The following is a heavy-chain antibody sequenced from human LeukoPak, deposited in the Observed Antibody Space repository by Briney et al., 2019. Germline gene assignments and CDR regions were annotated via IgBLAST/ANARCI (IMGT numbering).Heavy chain of an antibody. D-gene: IGHD5-12*01. CDR1: GFTFSSYG. Sequence: PGGSLRLSCAASGFTFSSYGMHWVRQAPGKGLEWVAVIWYDGSNKYYADSVKGRFTISRDNSKNTLYLQMNSLRAEDTAVYYCARARQLARDYFDYWGQGTLVTVSS. CDR2: IWYDGSNK. V-gene: IGHV3-33*01. J-gene: IGHJ4*02. CDR3: ARARQLARDYFDY.